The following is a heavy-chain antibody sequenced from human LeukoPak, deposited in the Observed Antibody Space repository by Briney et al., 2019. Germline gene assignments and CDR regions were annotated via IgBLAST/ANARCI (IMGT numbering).Heavy chain of an antibody. CDR1: GFTFNSYS. V-gene: IGHV3-7*01. D-gene: IGHD1-14*01. CDR2: IKQDGSEK. Sequence: AGGSLRLSCAASGFTFNSYSMNWVRQAPGKGLEWVANIKQDGSEKYYVDSVKGRFTTSRDNAKNSLYLQMNSLRAEDTAVYYCARWTGRNSYYYYYMDVWGKGTTVTVSS. J-gene: IGHJ6*03. CDR3: ARWTGRNSYYYYYMDV.